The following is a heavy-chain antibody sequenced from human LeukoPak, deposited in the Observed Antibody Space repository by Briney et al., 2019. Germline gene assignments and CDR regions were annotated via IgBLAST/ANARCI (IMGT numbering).Heavy chain of an antibody. D-gene: IGHD3-10*01. CDR2: ITGSSDST. Sequence: GGSLTLACPASAFTFNNYAMSWARHAPGGGLEWLSLITGSSDSTSYADCVRGRFTTSRDNFQSTLYLLMNSLRSEDTALYYCAKDSGNHGFVFDSWGQGTLVTVSS. V-gene: IGHV3-23*01. J-gene: IGHJ5*01. CDR1: AFTFNNYA. CDR3: AKDSGNHGFVFDS.